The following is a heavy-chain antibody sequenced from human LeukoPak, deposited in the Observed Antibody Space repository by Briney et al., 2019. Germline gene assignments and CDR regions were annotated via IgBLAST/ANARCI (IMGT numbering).Heavy chain of an antibody. J-gene: IGHJ3*02. CDR2: IYTAGGT. V-gene: IGHV3-66*01. CDR3: ARDSAAGYYPDAFDI. Sequence: GGSLRLSCAASGFTVSSDYMTWVRQTPGKGLEWVSDIYTAGGTYYADSVRGRFLISRDDSKNTVYLQMNSLRPEDTAIYYCARDSAAGYYPDAFDIWGQGTMVTVSS. CDR1: GFTVSSDY. D-gene: IGHD3-3*01.